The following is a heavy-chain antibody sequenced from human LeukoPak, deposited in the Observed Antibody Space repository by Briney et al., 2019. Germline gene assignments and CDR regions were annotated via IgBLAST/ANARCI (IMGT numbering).Heavy chain of an antibody. Sequence: PGGSLRLSCAASGFTFSSYAMSWVRQAPGKGLEWVSAISGSGGSTYYADSVKGRFTISRDNSKNTLYLQMNSLRAEDTAVYYCAKGGTGYSSGWYDYWGQGTLVTVSS. J-gene: IGHJ4*02. CDR2: ISGSGGST. CDR3: AKGGTGYSSGWYDY. CDR1: GFTFSSYA. D-gene: IGHD6-19*01. V-gene: IGHV3-23*01.